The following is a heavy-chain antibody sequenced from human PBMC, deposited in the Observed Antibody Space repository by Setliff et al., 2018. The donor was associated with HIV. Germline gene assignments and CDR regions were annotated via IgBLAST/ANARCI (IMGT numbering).Heavy chain of an antibody. CDR3: ARHASRDGYNFDY. Sequence: SETRSLTCDVYGGSFSGYYWSWIRQPPGKRLEWIGYVYYSGSTNYNPSLKSRVTISIDTSRNQFFLKLSSVTAADTAVYYRARHASRDGYNFDYWGQGTLVTVSS. D-gene: IGHD5-12*01. V-gene: IGHV4-59*08. CDR2: VYYSGST. CDR1: GGSFSGYY. J-gene: IGHJ4*02.